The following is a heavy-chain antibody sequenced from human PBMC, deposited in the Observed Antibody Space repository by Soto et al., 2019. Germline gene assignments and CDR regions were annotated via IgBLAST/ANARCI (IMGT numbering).Heavy chain of an antibody. CDR1: GYNFTNYW. D-gene: IGHD3-10*01. J-gene: IGHJ4*01. CDR3: ARLCYYGSASYYAPHGFDS. CDR2: IYPVDSNT. V-gene: IGHV5-51*01. Sequence: GESLKISCKTSGYNFTNYWIGWVRQIPWKGLEWMGIIYPVDSNTRYSPSFQGQVTVSADKSISTAYLQWSSLKASDTAMYYCARLCYYGSASYYAPHGFDSWGNGNMVIVSP.